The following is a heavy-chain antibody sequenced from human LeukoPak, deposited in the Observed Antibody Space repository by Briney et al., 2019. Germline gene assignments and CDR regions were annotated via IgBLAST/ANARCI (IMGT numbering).Heavy chain of an antibody. CDR3: ARDKGYGDRKMNWFDP. D-gene: IGHD4-17*01. CDR2: IYTSGST. V-gene: IGHV4-61*02. CDR1: GGSISSGSYY. J-gene: IGHJ5*02. Sequence: PSQTLSLTCTVSGGSISSGSYYWSWIRQPAGKGLEWIGRIYTSGSTNYNPSLKSRVTISVDTSKNQFSLKLSSVTAADTAVYYCARDKGYGDRKMNWFDPWGQGTLVTVSS.